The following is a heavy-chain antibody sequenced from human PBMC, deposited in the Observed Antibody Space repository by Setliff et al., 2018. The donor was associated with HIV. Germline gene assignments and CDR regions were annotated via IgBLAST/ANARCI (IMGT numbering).Heavy chain of an antibody. CDR3: ARNGCSGDSYFCDLDS. CDR1: GYTFKNYG. V-gene: IGHV1-3*04. Sequence: VKVSCKASGYTFKNYGIHWVRLAPGQRPEWVGWINTGNGDTQYSQKLQGRVTVTRDTSASTVYMELRRLTSEDMAVYFCARNGCSGDSYFCDLDSWGQGTPVTVSS. J-gene: IGHJ4*02. D-gene: IGHD2-21*02. CDR2: INTGNGDT.